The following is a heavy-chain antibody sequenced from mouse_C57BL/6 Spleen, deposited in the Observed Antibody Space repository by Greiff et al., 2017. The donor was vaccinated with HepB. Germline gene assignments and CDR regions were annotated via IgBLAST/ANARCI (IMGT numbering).Heavy chain of an antibody. CDR3: ARSSSYYFDY. Sequence: QVQLKQPGAELVRPGSSVKLSCKASGYTFTSYWMHWVKQRPIQGLEWIGNIDPSDSETHYNQKFKDKATLTVDKSSSTAYMQISSLTSEDSAVYYCARSSSYYFDYWGQGTTLTVSS. V-gene: IGHV1-52*01. J-gene: IGHJ2*01. CDR1: GYTFTSYW. D-gene: IGHD1-1*01. CDR2: IDPSDSET.